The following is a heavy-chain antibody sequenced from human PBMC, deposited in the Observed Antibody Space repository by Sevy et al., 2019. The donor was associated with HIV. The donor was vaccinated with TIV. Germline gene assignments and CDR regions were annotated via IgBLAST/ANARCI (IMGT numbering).Heavy chain of an antibody. CDR1: GGSISSSSYY. CDR3: ATLTYYYDSSGLDAFGI. Sequence: SETLSLTCTVSGGSISSSSYYWGWIRQPPGKGLEWIGSLYYSGSTYYNPSLKSRVSMSADRSKKQFSLKVTSVTAADTAVYYCATLTYYYDSSGLDAFGIRGQGTMVTVSS. D-gene: IGHD3-22*01. CDR2: LYYSGST. J-gene: IGHJ3*02. V-gene: IGHV4-39*01.